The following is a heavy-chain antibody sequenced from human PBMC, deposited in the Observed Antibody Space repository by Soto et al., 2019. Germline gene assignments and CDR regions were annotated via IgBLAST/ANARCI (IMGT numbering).Heavy chain of an antibody. CDR2: IFHGGNT. CDR1: GFFISSGNY. J-gene: IGHJ3*01. D-gene: IGHD2-15*01. Sequence: LSLTCAVSGFFISSGNYWGWIRKPPGKGLEWIGSIFHGGNTYYNPSLKSRVTISVDMSRNQFSLKLNSVTAADTAVYYCARARWYDAFDVWGQGTVVTVSS. CDR3: ARARWYDAFDV. V-gene: IGHV4-38-2*01.